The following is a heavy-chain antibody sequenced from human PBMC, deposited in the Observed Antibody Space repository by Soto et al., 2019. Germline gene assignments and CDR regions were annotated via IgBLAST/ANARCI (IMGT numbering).Heavy chain of an antibody. V-gene: IGHV4-31*03. D-gene: IGHD6-19*01. CDR1: GGSISSAGYY. CDR3: ARGEISGWYFDY. Sequence: LQTLSLTCTVSGGSISSAGYYSYWIRQHPGKGLEWIGYIYYSGSTYYNPSLKSRVTISVDTSKNQFSLKLSSVTAADTAVYYCARGEISGWYFDYWGQGTLVTVSS. J-gene: IGHJ4*02. CDR2: IYYSGST.